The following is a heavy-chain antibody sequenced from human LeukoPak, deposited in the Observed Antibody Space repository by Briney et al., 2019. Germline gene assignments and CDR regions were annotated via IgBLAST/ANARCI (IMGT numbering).Heavy chain of an antibody. CDR3: ARGRSGYSYGPRFDY. D-gene: IGHD5-18*01. V-gene: IGHV4-34*01. CDR2: INHSGST. J-gene: IGHJ4*02. CDR1: GGSFSGYY. Sequence: SETLSLTCAVYGGSFSGYYWSWIRQPPGKGLEWIGEINHSGSTNYNPSLKSRVTVSVDTSKNQFSLKLSSVTAADTAVYYCARGRSGYSYGPRFDYWGQGTLVTVSS.